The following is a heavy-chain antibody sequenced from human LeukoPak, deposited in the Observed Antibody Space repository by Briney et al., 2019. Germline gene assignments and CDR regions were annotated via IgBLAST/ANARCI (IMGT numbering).Heavy chain of an antibody. CDR2: INPNSGGT. V-gene: IGHV1-2*02. J-gene: IGHJ6*02. Sequence: ASVKVSCKASGYTFTGYYMHWVRQAPGQGLEWMGWINPNSGGTNYAQKFQGRVTMTRDTSISTAYMELSRLRSDDTAVYYCARDSPYSSSWYTPPGMDVWGQGTTATVSS. CDR1: GYTFTGYY. CDR3: ARDSPYSSSWYTPPGMDV. D-gene: IGHD6-13*01.